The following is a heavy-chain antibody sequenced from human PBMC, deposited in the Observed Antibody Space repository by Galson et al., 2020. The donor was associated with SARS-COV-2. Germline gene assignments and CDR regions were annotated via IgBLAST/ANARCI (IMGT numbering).Heavy chain of an antibody. CDR3: AKNRRVDVGHDFDC. CDR2: ISNDGSNK. CDR1: GFTFSSYG. D-gene: IGHD1-26*01. J-gene: IGHJ4*02. V-gene: IGHV3-30*18. Sequence: GGSLRLSCAASGFTFSSYGMHWVRQAPGKGLEWVAFISNDGSNKYYADSVEGRFTISRDNSKNTLYLQMNSLRAEDTAVYYCAKNRRVDVGHDFDCGGEGTLLAVSS.